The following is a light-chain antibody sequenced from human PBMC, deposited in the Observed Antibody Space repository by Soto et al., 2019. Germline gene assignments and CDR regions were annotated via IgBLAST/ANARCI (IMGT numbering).Light chain of an antibody. CDR3: QKYNSAPLT. V-gene: IGKV1-27*01. J-gene: IGKJ4*01. CDR2: AAS. CDR1: QGIGVY. Sequence: DIQMTQSPSSLSASLGDRVTITCRASQGIGVYLAWFQQKPGNVPRLLIYAASTLQSGVPSRFSGSGSGTDFTLTISSLQPEDVATDYCQKYNSAPLTCGGGTKVEIK.